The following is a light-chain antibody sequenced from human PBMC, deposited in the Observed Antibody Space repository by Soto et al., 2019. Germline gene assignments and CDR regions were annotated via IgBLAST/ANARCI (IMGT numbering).Light chain of an antibody. CDR1: QSVSSK. V-gene: IGKV3-15*01. Sequence: ETVMTQSPATLSVSPGEGATLSCRASQSVSSKLAWYQQKPGQAPRLLIYDASTRATGIPARFSGSGSETEFTRTISRLQSEDFAVYYCQQYSNWPPWTFGQGTKVEIK. CDR3: QQYSNWPPWT. CDR2: DAS. J-gene: IGKJ1*01.